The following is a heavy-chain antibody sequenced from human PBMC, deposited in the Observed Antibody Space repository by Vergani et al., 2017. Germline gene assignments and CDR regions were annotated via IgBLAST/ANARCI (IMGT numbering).Heavy chain of an antibody. CDR3: AKPMTMVRGVIIRDAFDF. D-gene: IGHD3-10*01. V-gene: IGHV3-23*01. J-gene: IGHJ3*01. CDR1: GFTFSSYA. Sequence: EVQLLESGGGLVKPGGSLRLSCAASGFTFSSYAMSWVRKAPGKGLEWFSDISGSGGNTYYADSVKGRFTISRDNSKNTLYLQMNSLRAEDTAVYYCAKPMTMVRGVIIRDAFDFWGQGTMVTVSS. CDR2: ISGSGGNT.